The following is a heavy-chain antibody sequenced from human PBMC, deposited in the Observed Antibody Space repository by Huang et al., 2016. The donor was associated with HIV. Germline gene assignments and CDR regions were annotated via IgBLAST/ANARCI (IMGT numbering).Heavy chain of an antibody. D-gene: IGHD3-9*01. J-gene: IGHJ4*02. Sequence: QVQLVQSRAEVKKPGASVKVSCKVSEYTLTELSIHWVRQPPGKGLEWSGGFGTEIGETINARRFQGRVTMTEDTSTETAFMELSGLRPEDTAVYYCATGFDVFFDFWGQGTLVTVSS. CDR1: EYTLTELS. CDR2: FGTEIGET. V-gene: IGHV1-24*01. CDR3: ATGFDVFFDF.